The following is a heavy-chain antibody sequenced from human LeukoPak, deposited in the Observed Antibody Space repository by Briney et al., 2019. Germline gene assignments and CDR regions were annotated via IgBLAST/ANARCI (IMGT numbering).Heavy chain of an antibody. Sequence: ASVKVSCKASGYTFTSYDINWVRQATGQGLEWMGWMNPNSGNTGYAQKLQGRVTMTTDTSTSTAYMELRSLRSDDTAVYYCAREGGYCSGGSCYPSGYYGMDVWGQGTAVTVSS. CDR1: GYTFTSYD. J-gene: IGHJ6*02. CDR2: MNPNSGNT. CDR3: AREGGYCSGGSCYPSGYYGMDV. D-gene: IGHD2-15*01. V-gene: IGHV1-8*01.